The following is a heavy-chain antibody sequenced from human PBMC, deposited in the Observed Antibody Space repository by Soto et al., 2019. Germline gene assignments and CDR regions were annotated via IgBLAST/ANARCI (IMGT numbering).Heavy chain of an antibody. J-gene: IGHJ3*02. V-gene: IGHV3-33*03. CDR2: IWYDGVNK. Sequence: VGSLRLSCAASGFSFSNYAMHWVRQAPGKGLEWVAVIWYDGVNKYYADSVKGRFTISRDNAENTLYLQMNSLRAEDTAVYYCAKLPYSGSLGDAFDIWGQGTMVTVS. D-gene: IGHD1-26*01. CDR1: GFSFSNYA. CDR3: AKLPYSGSLGDAFDI.